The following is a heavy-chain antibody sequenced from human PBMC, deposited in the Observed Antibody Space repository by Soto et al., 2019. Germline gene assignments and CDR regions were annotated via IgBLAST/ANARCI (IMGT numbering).Heavy chain of an antibody. V-gene: IGHV3-74*01. CDR3: AKRELNSTGLLH. J-gene: IGHJ4*02. Sequence: EVQLVEAGGGLVQPGGSLRLSCAASGFTFTSYWMHWVRQGPGKGLEWVSRINSDGSSTAYADSVKSRFTISRDNAKNTLYLQMNSLRDDDTDIYYCAKRELNSTGLLHWSQGTQVSVSS. CDR2: INSDGSST. CDR1: GFTFTSYW. D-gene: IGHD1-7*01.